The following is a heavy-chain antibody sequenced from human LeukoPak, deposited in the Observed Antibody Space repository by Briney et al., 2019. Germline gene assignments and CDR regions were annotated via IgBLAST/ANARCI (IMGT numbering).Heavy chain of an antibody. D-gene: IGHD5-24*01. CDR2: VYYSGST. CDR3: ARASLGWNWFDP. V-gene: IGHV4-39*01. CDR1: GGSISSNGYY. J-gene: IGHJ5*02. Sequence: SETLSLTCTVSGGSISSNGYYWGWVRQPPGKGLEWIGNVYYSGSTYCNPSLKSRATISVHTSKNQFSLNLSSVTAADTAVYYCARASLGWNWFDPWGQGTLATVSS.